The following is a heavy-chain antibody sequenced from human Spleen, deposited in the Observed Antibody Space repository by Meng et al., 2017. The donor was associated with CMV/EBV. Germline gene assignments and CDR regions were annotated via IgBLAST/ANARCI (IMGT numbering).Heavy chain of an antibody. CDR1: FSLSTYC. Sequence: FSLSTYCIHWVRQVPGKGLVWVARIYNDGSSEKYADSVKGRVTIFRDNAKNTFFLQMNSLRGEDSAMYYCARSLKASYSSGWSTTLEYWGQGTLVTVSS. CDR3: ARSLKASYSSGWSTTLEY. D-gene: IGHD3-22*01. J-gene: IGHJ4*02. V-gene: IGHV3-74*03. CDR2: IYNDGSSE.